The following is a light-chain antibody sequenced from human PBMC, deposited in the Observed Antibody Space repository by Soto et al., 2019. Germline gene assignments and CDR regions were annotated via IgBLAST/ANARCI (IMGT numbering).Light chain of an antibody. Sequence: QSALTQPASVSGSPGQSITISCTGTGGDIGTYNLVSWYQQHPGRAPKLLIYNDNERPSGVPDRFSGSKSGTSASLGISGLRSEDEAHYFCAVWDDSLSGVVFGGGTQLTVL. CDR3: AVWDDSLSGVV. CDR2: NDN. V-gene: IGLV1-47*02. CDR1: GGDIGTYNL. J-gene: IGLJ2*01.